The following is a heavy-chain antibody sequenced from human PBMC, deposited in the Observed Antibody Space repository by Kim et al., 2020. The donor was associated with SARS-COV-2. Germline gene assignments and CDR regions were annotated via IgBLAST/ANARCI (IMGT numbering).Heavy chain of an antibody. J-gene: IGHJ4*02. CDR3: AAGRWGTYANV. V-gene: IGHV4-59*11. D-gene: IGHD2-8*01. Sequence: SETLSLTCTISGASISSHYWTWIRQTPGKAPEWIGNIFYTGITDYNPYFKSRITISVDTSKNEFSLNLRDVTAADSAVYFCAAGRWGTYANVWGQGTLVTVSS. CDR1: GASISSHY. CDR2: IFYTGIT.